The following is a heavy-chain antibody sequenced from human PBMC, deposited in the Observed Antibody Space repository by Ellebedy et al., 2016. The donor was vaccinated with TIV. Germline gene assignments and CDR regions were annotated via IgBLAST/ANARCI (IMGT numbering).Heavy chain of an antibody. Sequence: GESLKISCKGSGYSFTSYWIGWVRQMPGKGLEWMGIIYPGDSDARYSPSFQGLVTMSVDKSTNTAYLQLRSLKASDTAIYYCAKMGIVDRGSHWESGWFEYWGQGSLVTVSS. D-gene: IGHD1-26*01. V-gene: IGHV5-51*01. CDR2: IYPGDSDA. J-gene: IGHJ5*01. CDR1: GYSFTSYW. CDR3: AKMGIVDRGSHWESGWFEY.